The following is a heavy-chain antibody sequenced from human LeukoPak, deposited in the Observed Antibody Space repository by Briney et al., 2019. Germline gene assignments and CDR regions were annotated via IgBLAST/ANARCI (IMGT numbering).Heavy chain of an antibody. V-gene: IGHV4-59*01. CDR3: ARGKCGDYEGY. CDR2: IYYSGST. Sequence: SETLSLTCTASGGSISSYYWSWIRQPPGKGLEWIGYIYYSGSTNYNPSLKSRVTISVDTSKNQFSLKLSSVTAADTAVYYCARGKCGDYEGYWGQGTLVTVSS. J-gene: IGHJ4*02. CDR1: GGSISSYY. D-gene: IGHD4-17*01.